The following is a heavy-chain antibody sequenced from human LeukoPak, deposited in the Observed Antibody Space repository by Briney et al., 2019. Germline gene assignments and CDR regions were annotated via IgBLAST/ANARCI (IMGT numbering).Heavy chain of an antibody. J-gene: IGHJ6*02. CDR2: IIPIFGTA. Sequence: SVKVSCKASGGTFSSYAISWVRQAPGQGLEWMGGIIPIFGTANYAQKFQGRVTITADESTSTAYMELSSLRSEDTAVYYCARGCSGGSCYFSYYYYGMDVWGQGTTVTVSS. CDR1: GGTFSSYA. V-gene: IGHV1-69*13. D-gene: IGHD2-15*01. CDR3: ARGCSGGSCYFSYYYYGMDV.